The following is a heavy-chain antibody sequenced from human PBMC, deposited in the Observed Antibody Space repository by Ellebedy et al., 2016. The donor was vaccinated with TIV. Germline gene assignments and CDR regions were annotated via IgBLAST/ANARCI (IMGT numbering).Heavy chain of an antibody. V-gene: IGHV3-9*01. J-gene: IGHJ6*02. CDR2: ISWNSGSI. CDR3: AKAGSGGGELLAPYYYYGMDV. D-gene: IGHD3-10*01. CDR1: GFTFADYA. Sequence: SLKISXAASGFTFADYAMHWVRQAPGKGLEWVSGISWNSGSIGYADSVKGRFTISRDNAKNSLYLQMNSLRAEDTALYYCAKAGSGGGELLAPYYYYGMDVWGQGTTVTVSS.